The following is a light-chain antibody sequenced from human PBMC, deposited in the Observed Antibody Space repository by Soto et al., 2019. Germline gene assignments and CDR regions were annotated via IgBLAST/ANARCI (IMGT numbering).Light chain of an antibody. CDR1: QSVSSY. CDR3: QQYNNWPKT. CDR2: DAS. J-gene: IGKJ1*01. Sequence: IVMTQSPATLSVSPGERATLSCRASQSVSSYLAWYQQKPGQAPRLLIYDASTRATGIPARFSGSGSGTEFTLTISSLQSEDFAVYYCQQYNNWPKTFGQGTKVDIK. V-gene: IGKV3-15*01.